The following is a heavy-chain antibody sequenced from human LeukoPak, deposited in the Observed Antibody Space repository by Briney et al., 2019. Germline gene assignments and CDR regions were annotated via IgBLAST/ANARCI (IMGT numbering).Heavy chain of an antibody. J-gene: IGHJ5*02. V-gene: IGHV3-74*01. D-gene: IGHD3-22*01. Sequence: QSGGSLRLSCAASGFTFSSYWMHWVRQAPGKGLVWVSRINSDGSSTSYAGSVKGRFTISRDNAKNTLYLQMNSLRAEDTAVYYCAGSSGPNWFDPWGQGTLVTVSS. CDR2: INSDGSST. CDR1: GFTFSSYW. CDR3: AGSSGPNWFDP.